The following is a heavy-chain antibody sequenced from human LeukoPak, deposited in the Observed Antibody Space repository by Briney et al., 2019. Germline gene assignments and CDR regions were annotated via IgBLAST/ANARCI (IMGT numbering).Heavy chain of an antibody. J-gene: IGHJ4*02. V-gene: IGHV3-7*01. Sequence: GGSLRPSCEASGFTFGTLWMSWVRQAPGKGLEGVANIKQGGSEKNYVDSVKGRFTIARDDAKNSLYLQMNSLRAEDTAVYFCARDKGGMVPFDYWGQGTLVTVSS. CDR2: IKQGGSEK. D-gene: IGHD3-10*01. CDR1: GFTFGTLW. CDR3: ARDKGGMVPFDY.